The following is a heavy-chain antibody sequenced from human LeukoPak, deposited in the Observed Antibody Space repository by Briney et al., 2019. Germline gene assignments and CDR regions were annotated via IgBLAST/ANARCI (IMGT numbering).Heavy chain of an antibody. J-gene: IGHJ5*02. CDR3: ARVREGYGSGSYSFDP. V-gene: IGHV1-46*01. CDR1: GYSFTNYY. CDR2: INPSGGST. D-gene: IGHD3-10*01. Sequence: GASVKVSCKASGYSFTNYYMHWVRQAPGQGLEWMGIINPSGGSTSYAQKFQGRVTMTRDTSTSTVYMELSSLRSDDTAVYYCARVREGYGSGSYSFDPWGQGTLVTVSS.